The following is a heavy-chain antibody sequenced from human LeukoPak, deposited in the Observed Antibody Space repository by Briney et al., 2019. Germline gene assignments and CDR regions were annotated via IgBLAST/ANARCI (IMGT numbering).Heavy chain of an antibody. CDR3: ARDPQKLDAFDI. CDR1: GGSLSSGGYY. Sequence: PSETLSLTCPVSGGSLSSGGYYWSWIRQHPGKGLEWIGYIYYSGDTNYNPSLKSRVTISVDTSKNQCSMKLSSVTAADTAVYNCARDPQKLDAFDIWGQGTMVTVSS. CDR2: IYYSGDT. V-gene: IGHV4-31*03. J-gene: IGHJ3*02.